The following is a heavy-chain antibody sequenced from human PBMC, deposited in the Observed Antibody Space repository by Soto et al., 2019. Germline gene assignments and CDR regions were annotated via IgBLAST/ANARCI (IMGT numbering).Heavy chain of an antibody. V-gene: IGHV3-7*05. D-gene: IGHD3-22*01. CDR3: VRSRRDSEYYPFDY. Sequence: PGGSLRLSCVASGFTFSSSWMTWVRQAPGKGLEWVANIKRDGSEKHYVESVKGRFTISRDNARSSVVLQMNSLRAEDTAIYYCVRSRRDSEYYPFDYWGQGTLVTVSS. CDR1: GFTFSSSW. CDR2: IKRDGSEK. J-gene: IGHJ4*02.